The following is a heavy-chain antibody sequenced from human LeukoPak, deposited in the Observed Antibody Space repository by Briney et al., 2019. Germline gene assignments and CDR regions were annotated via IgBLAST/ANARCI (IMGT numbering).Heavy chain of an antibody. CDR1: GFTFSSYD. J-gene: IGHJ6*02. CDR3: ARGLTVTTVYYYGMDV. CDR2: IWYDGSNK. D-gene: IGHD4-17*01. Sequence: PGGSLRLSCAASGFTFSSYDMHWVRQAPGKGLEWVALIWYDGSNKNYADSVKGRFTISRDNSKNTLFLQMNSLRAEDTAVYCCARGLTVTTVYYYGMDVWGQGTTVTVSS. V-gene: IGHV3-33*01.